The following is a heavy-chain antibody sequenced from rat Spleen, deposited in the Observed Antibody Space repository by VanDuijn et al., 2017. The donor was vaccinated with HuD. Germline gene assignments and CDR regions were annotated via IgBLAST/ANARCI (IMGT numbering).Heavy chain of an antibody. D-gene: IGHD1-3*01. CDR2: INKDSSTI. J-gene: IGHJ4*01. V-gene: IGHV4-2*01. Sequence: EVKLVESGGGLVQPGRSLKLSCAASGFNFNDYWMGWVRQAPGKGLEWIGEINKDSSTITYTPSLKDKFTISRDNAQNTLYLQMSKLGSEDTAIYYCARVNNYGSVMDAWGQGASVTVSS. CDR3: ARVNNYGSVMDA. CDR1: GFNFNDYW.